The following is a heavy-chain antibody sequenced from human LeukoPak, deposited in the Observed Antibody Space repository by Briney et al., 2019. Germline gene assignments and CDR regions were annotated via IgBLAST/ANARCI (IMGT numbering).Heavy chain of an antibody. J-gene: IGHJ6*04. CDR2: ISGSGGST. CDR3: AKDRLGDCSSTSCPPL. Sequence: HPGGSLRLSCAASGFTFSSYAMSWVRQAPGKGLEWVSAISGSGGSTYYADSVKGRFTISRDNSKNTLYLQMNSLRAEDTAVYYCAKDRLGDCSSTSCPPLWGKGTTVTVSS. V-gene: IGHV3-23*01. CDR1: GFTFSSYA. D-gene: IGHD2-2*01.